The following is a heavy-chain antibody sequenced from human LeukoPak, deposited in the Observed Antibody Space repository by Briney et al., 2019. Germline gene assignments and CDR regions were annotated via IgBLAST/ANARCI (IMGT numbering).Heavy chain of an antibody. D-gene: IGHD6-13*01. CDR2: IYYSGST. J-gene: IGHJ4*02. CDR1: GGSISSGGYC. V-gene: IGHV4-31*03. Sequence: SETLSLTCTVSGGSISSGGYCWSWIRQHPGKGLEWIGYIYYSGSTYYNPSLKSRVTISVDTSKNQFSLKLSSVTAADTAVYYCARDGEQQLGSNWGQGTLVTVSS. CDR3: ARDGEQQLGSN.